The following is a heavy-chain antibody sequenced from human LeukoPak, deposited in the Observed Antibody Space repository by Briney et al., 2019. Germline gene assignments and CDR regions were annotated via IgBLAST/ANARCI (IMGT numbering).Heavy chain of an antibody. V-gene: IGHV3-7*01. CDR1: GFTFSSYW. CDR3: ARGGYYSSSSLDY. CDR2: IKQDGSEK. D-gene: IGHD6-6*01. J-gene: IGHJ4*02. Sequence: GGSLRLSCAASGFTFSSYWMSLVRQAPGKGLEWVANIKQDGSEKYYVDSVKGRFTISRDNAKNSLYLQMNSLRAEDTAVYYCARGGYYSSSSLDYWGQGTLVTVSS.